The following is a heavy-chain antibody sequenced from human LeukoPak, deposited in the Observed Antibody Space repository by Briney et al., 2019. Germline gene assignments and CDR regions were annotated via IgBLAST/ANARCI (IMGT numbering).Heavy chain of an antibody. Sequence: SETLSLTCTVSGASISGSGYYWGWIRQPPGKGLEWIGYIYYSGSTNYNPSLKSRVTISVDTSKNQFSLKLSSVTAADTAVYYCARDGPDDSTFDIWGQGTMVTVSS. J-gene: IGHJ3*02. V-gene: IGHV4-61*08. CDR1: GASISGSGYY. D-gene: IGHD3-22*01. CDR3: ARDGPDDSTFDI. CDR2: IYYSGST.